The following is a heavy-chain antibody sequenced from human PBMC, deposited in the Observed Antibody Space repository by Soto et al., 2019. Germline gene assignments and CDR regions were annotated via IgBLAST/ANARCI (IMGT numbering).Heavy chain of an antibody. Sequence: ASVKVSCKASGYTFTSYDINWVRQATGQGLEWMGWMNPNSGNTGYAQKFQGRVTMTRNTSISTAYMELSSLRSEDTAVYYCARRTYDFWSGYYTRYYYYMDVWGKGTTVTVSS. D-gene: IGHD3-3*01. CDR3: ARRTYDFWSGYYTRYYYYMDV. V-gene: IGHV1-8*01. J-gene: IGHJ6*03. CDR1: GYTFTSYD. CDR2: MNPNSGNT.